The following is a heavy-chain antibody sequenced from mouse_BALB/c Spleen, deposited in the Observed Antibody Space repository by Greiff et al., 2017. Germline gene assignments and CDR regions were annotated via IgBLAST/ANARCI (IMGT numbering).Heavy chain of an antibody. CDR2: ISSGGSYT. CDR3: ARVPHYYGSRDWYFDV. D-gene: IGHD1-1*01. Sequence: EVKVVESGGGLVKPGGSLKLSCAASGFTFSSYAMSWVRQSPEKRLEWVAEISSGGSYTYYPDTVTGRFTISRDNAKNTLYLEMSSLRSEDTAMYHCARVPHYYGSRDWYFDVWGAGTTVTVSS. CDR1: GFTFSSYA. V-gene: IGHV5-9-4*01. J-gene: IGHJ1*01.